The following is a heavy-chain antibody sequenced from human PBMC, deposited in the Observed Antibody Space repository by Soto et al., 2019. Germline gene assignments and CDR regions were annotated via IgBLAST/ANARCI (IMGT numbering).Heavy chain of an antibody. Sequence: GGSLRLSCAASGFTFSSYAMSWVRQAPGKGLYWVSTISASGGSTYFADSVRGRFTISRDSPKNTLYLQMNSLRAEDTALYYCAKREAQIAASGAFDYWGQGTPVTVSS. CDR3: AKREAQIAASGAFDY. V-gene: IGHV3-23*01. CDR1: GFTFSSYA. J-gene: IGHJ4*02. CDR2: ISASGGST. D-gene: IGHD6-13*01.